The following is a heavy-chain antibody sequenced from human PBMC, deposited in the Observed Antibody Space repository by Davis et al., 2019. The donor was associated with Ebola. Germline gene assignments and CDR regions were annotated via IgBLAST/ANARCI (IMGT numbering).Heavy chain of an antibody. Sequence: GESLKISCAASGFTFSSYAMSWVRQAPGKGLEWVSYISSSSSYTNYADSVKGRFTISRDNAKNSLYLQMNSLRAEDTAVYYCARWYVYYYGMDVWGQGTTVTVSS. CDR3: ARWYVYYYGMDV. J-gene: IGHJ6*02. D-gene: IGHD6-13*01. CDR2: ISSSSSYT. V-gene: IGHV3-21*05. CDR1: GFTFSSYA.